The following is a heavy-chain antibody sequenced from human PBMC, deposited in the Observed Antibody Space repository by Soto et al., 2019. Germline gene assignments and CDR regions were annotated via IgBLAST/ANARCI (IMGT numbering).Heavy chain of an antibody. V-gene: IGHV3-23*01. J-gene: IGHJ4*02. CDR2: ISGGGAHT. Sequence: EVQLLESGGDLVQPGGSLRLSCAVSGFTFSDYAMSWLRQAPGKGLEWVSGISGGGAHTYYAASVKGRFIISRDNSKDTVYLQMNSLGVVDTAVYYCAKKISRGEGITFYFASWGRGTLFTASS. D-gene: IGHD3-16*01. CDR1: GFTFSDYA. CDR3: AKKISRGEGITFYFAS.